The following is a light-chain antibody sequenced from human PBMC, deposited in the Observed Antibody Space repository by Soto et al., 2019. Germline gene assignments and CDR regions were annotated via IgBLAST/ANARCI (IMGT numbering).Light chain of an antibody. CDR3: AAWDDGLSGGV. CDR1: SSNIGSNY. CDR2: RNN. V-gene: IGLV1-47*01. J-gene: IGLJ1*01. Sequence: QSVLSQPPSASGTPGQRVTISCSGSSSNIGSNYVYWYQQLPGTAPKLLIYRNNQRPSGVPDRFSGSKSGTSASLAISGLRSGDEADYYCAAWDDGLSGGVFGTGTKVTVL.